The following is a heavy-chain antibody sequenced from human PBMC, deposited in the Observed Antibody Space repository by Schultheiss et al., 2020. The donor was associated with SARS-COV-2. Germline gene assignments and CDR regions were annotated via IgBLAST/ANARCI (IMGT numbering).Heavy chain of an antibody. Sequence: SGPTLVKPTQTLTLTCTFSGFSLSTSGVGVGWIRQPPGKALEWLALIYWDDDKHYSTSLKTRLTISKDTSKNQVVLTMTNMDPVDTATYYCARIPEVYYGMDVWGQGTTVTVSS. J-gene: IGHJ6*02. CDR2: IYWDDDK. D-gene: IGHD1-14*01. CDR3: ARIPEVYYGMDV. V-gene: IGHV2-70*01. CDR1: GFSLSTSGVG.